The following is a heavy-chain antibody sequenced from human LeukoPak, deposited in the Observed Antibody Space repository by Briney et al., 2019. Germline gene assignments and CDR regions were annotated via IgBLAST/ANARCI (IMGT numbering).Heavy chain of an antibody. Sequence: PEGSLRLSCAASGFTFSSYSMNWVRQAPGKGPEWVSSISSSSSYIYYADSVEGRFTISRDNAKNSLYLQMNSLRAEDTAVYYCARRNWGTESLESYSFDYWGQGTLVTVSS. D-gene: IGHD7-27*01. J-gene: IGHJ4*02. CDR1: GFTFSSYS. CDR3: ARRNWGTESLESYSFDY. V-gene: IGHV3-21*04. CDR2: ISSSSSYI.